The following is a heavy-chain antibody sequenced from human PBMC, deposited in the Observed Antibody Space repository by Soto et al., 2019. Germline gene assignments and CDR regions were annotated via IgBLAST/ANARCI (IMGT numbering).Heavy chain of an antibody. CDR3: ARANYYDSSLIDY. J-gene: IGHJ4*02. Sequence: QVQLQESGPGLVKPSQTLSLTCTVSGVSISSGDDYWSWIRQPPVKGLEWIGYIYYSVSTYYHPALKSRVPISVDSSKNQFSMKLSSVTAADTAVYYCARANYYDSSLIDYWGQGTLVTVSS. CDR2: IYYSVST. D-gene: IGHD3-22*01. V-gene: IGHV4-30-4*01. CDR1: GVSISSGDDY.